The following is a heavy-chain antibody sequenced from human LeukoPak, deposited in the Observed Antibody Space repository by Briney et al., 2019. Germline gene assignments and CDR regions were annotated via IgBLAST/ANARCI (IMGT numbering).Heavy chain of an antibody. CDR3: ASQIVVVVAAYDAFDI. CDR1: GFTFNSYE. Sequence: PGGSLRLSCAASGFTFNSYEMNWVRQAPGKGLEWVSYISSSGSTIYYADSVKGRFTISRDNAKNSLYLQMNSLRAEDTAVYYCASQIVVVVAAYDAFDIWGQGSMVTVSS. CDR2: ISSSGSTI. D-gene: IGHD2-15*01. V-gene: IGHV3-48*03. J-gene: IGHJ3*02.